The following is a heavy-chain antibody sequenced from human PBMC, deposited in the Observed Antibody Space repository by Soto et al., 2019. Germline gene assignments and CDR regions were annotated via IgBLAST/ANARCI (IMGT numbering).Heavy chain of an antibody. V-gene: IGHV5-10-1*01. J-gene: IGHJ4*02. D-gene: IGHD3-22*01. CDR3: ARQIYDSDTGPNFQYYFDS. CDR2: IDPSDSQT. Sequence: GESLKISCKGSGYSFAGYWVTWVRQKPGKGLEWMGRIDPSDSQTYYSPSFRGHVTISVTKSITTVFLQWSSLRASDTAMYYCARQIYDSDTGPNFQYYFDSWGQGTPVTVSS. CDR1: GYSFAGYW.